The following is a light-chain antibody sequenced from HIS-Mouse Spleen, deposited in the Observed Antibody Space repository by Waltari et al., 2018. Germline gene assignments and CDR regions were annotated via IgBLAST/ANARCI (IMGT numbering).Light chain of an antibody. Sequence: QSVLTQPPSASGTPGQRFTISCSGSSSNIGRNTVNWYQQLPGTAPKLLIYSNNQRPSGVPDRFSGSKSGTSASLAISGLQSEDEADYYCAAWDDSLNGPVFGGGTKLTVL. CDR1: SSNIGRNT. V-gene: IGLV1-44*01. J-gene: IGLJ3*02. CDR3: AAWDDSLNGPV. CDR2: SNN.